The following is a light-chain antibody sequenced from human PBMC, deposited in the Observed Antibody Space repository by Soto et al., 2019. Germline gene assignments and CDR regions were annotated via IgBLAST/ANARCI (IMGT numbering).Light chain of an antibody. J-gene: IGKJ4*01. Sequence: DIQMTQSPSTLSANVGDKVNNNCRASQSISSWLAWYQQKPGKAPKLLIYKASSLEGGVPSRFSGSGSGTDFTLTISSLQPDDFATYYCQQYHSYSLTFGGGTKVDIK. CDR1: QSISSW. CDR2: KAS. V-gene: IGKV1-5*03. CDR3: QQYHSYSLT.